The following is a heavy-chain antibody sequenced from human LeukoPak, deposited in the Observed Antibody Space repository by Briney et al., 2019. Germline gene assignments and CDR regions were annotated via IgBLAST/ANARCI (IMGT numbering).Heavy chain of an antibody. CDR1: GGSFSGYY. D-gene: IGHD3-3*01. V-gene: IGHV4-34*01. CDR2: INHSGST. CDR3: ARAPPIYDFWSGYYINWFDP. J-gene: IGHJ5*02. Sequence: PSETLSLTCAVYGGSFSGYYWSWIRQPPGKGLGWIGEINHSGSTNYNPSLKSRVTISVDTSKNQFSLKLSSVTAADTVVYYCARAPPIYDFWSGYYINWFDPWGQGTLVTVSS.